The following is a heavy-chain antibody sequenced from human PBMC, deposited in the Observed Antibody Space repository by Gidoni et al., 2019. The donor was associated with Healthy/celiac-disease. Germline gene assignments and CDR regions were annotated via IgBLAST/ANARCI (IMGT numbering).Heavy chain of an antibody. D-gene: IGHD2-2*01. Sequence: LESGGSLVQPGGSLRLSCAASGFTFSSYAMSWVRQAPGKGLEWVSAISGSGGSTYYADSVKGRFTISRDNSKNTLYLQMNSLRAEDTAVYYCANVIAQLLSPQFDYWGQGTLVTVSS. J-gene: IGHJ4*02. CDR1: GFTFSSYA. V-gene: IGHV3-23*01. CDR3: ANVIAQLLSPQFDY. CDR2: ISGSGGST.